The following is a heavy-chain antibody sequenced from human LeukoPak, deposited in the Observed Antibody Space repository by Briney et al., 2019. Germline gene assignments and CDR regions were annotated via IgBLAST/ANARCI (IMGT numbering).Heavy chain of an antibody. CDR1: GGSFSGYY. V-gene: IGHV4-34*01. J-gene: IGHJ4*02. D-gene: IGHD1-1*01. CDR3: ARAGYNWNRARLLDY. CDR2: INHSGST. Sequence: SETLSLTCAVYGGSFSGYYWSWIRRPPGKGLEWIGEINHSGSTNYNPSLKSRVTISVDTSKNQFSLKLSSVTAADTAVYYCARAGYNWNRARLLDYWGQGTLVTVSS.